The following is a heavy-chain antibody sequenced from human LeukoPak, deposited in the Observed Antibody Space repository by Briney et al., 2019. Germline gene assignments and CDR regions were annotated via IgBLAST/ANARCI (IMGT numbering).Heavy chain of an antibody. Sequence: GGSLRLSCAASGFTFDDYGMSWVRHAPGKGLEWVSGINWNGGSTGYADSVKGRFTISGDNAKNSLYLQMNSLRAEDTALYYCARGGFVEMATVPENWGQGTLVTVSS. D-gene: IGHD5-24*01. V-gene: IGHV3-20*04. CDR3: ARGGFVEMATVPEN. CDR1: GFTFDDYG. CDR2: INWNGGST. J-gene: IGHJ4*02.